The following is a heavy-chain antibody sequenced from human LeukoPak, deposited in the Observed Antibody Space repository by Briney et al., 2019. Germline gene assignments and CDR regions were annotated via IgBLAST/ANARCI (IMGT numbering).Heavy chain of an antibody. CDR3: ARGGCSSSSCYSVLHYYYYMDV. V-gene: IGHV4-34*01. J-gene: IGHJ6*03. CDR2: INHSGST. CDR1: GGSFSGYY. Sequence: SETLSPTCAVYGGSFSGYYWSWIRQPPGKGLEWIGEINHSGSTNYNPSLKSRVTISVDTSKNQFSLKLSSVTAADTAVYYCARGGCSSSSCYSVLHYYYYMDVWGKGTTVTVSS. D-gene: IGHD2-2*01.